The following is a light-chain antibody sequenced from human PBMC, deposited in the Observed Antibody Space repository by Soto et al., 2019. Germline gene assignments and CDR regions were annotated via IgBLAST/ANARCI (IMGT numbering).Light chain of an antibody. J-gene: IGKJ4*01. CDR2: GAS. Sequence: EIVLTQSPGTLSLSPGERATLSCRASQSVSSNYLAWYQQKPGQAPRLLIYGASSRATGIPDGFIGSGSRTDFTLTISRLEPEDFAVYYCQQYGGSPRVTFGGGTKVEIK. V-gene: IGKV3-20*01. CDR1: QSVSSNY. CDR3: QQYGGSPRVT.